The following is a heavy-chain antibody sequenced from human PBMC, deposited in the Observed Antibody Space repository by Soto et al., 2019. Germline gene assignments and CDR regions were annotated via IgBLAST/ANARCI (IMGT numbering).Heavy chain of an antibody. CDR1: GGSISSGGYY. D-gene: IGHD4-17*01. CDR2: IYYSGST. V-gene: IGHV4-31*03. J-gene: IGHJ6*02. Sequence: SETLSLTCTVSGGSISSGGYYWSWIRQHPGKGLEWIGYIYYSGSTYYNPSLKSRVTISVDTSKNQFSLKLSSVTAADTAVYYCARDRATVTNPYYYYYGMDAWGQGTTVTVSS. CDR3: ARDRATVTNPYYYYYGMDA.